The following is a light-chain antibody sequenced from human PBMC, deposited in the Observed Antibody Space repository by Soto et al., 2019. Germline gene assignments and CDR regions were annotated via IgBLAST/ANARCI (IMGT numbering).Light chain of an antibody. Sequence: QSALTQPPSVSGSPGQSVTISCIGTSSDVGTYDRVSWYQAPPGTAPKLIIYEVHYRPSGVPDRFSGSKSGNTASLTFSGLQAEDEADYYCSSYAASTTLLFGGGTQLTVL. V-gene: IGLV2-18*02. CDR1: SSDVGTYDR. CDR2: EVH. CDR3: SSYAASTTLL. J-gene: IGLJ2*01.